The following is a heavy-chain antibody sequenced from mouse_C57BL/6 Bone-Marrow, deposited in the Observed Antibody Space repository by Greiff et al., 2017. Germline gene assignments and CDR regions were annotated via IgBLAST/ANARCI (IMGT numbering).Heavy chain of an antibody. V-gene: IGHV1-69*01. CDR1: GYTFTSYW. J-gene: IGHJ4*01. CDR2: LDPSDSYT. D-gene: IGHD3-2*02. Sequence: QVQLQQPGAELVMPGASVKLSCKASGYTFTSYWMHWVKQRPGQGLEWIGKLDPSDSYTNYNQKFKGKSTLTVDKSSSTAYMQLSSLTSEDSAVYYCARDSSGLFYAMDYWGQGTSVTGSS. CDR3: ARDSSGLFYAMDY.